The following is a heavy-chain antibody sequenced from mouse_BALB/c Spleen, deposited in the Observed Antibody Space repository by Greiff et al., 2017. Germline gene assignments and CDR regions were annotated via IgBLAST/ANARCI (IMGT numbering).Heavy chain of an antibody. CDR3: ARLGLYGNYYYAMDY. V-gene: IGHV1-80*01. CDR2: IYPGDGDT. J-gene: IGHJ4*01. Sequence: VQLQQSGAELVRPGSSVKISCKASGYAFSSYWMNWVKQRPGQGLEWIGQIYPGDGDTNYNGKFKGKATLTADKSSSTAYMQLSSLTSEDSAVYFCARLGLYGNYYYAMDYWGQGTSDTVSS. D-gene: IGHD2-1*01. CDR1: GYAFSSYW.